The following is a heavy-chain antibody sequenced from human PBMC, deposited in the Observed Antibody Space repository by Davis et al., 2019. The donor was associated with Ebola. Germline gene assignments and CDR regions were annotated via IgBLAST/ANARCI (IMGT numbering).Heavy chain of an antibody. J-gene: IGHJ6*02. V-gene: IGHV1-2*02. CDR2: INPNSGGT. D-gene: IGHD2-15*01. CDR1: GYTFTGYY. Sequence: ASVKVSCKASGYTFTGYYMHWVRQAPGQGLEWMGWINPNSGGTNYAQKLQGRVTMTTDTSTSTAYMELRSLRSDDTAVYYCARGVVVAATFIYYYGMDVWGQGTTVTVSS. CDR3: ARGVVVAATFIYYYGMDV.